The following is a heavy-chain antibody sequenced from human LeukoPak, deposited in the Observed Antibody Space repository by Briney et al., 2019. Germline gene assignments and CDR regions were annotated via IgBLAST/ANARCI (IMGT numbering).Heavy chain of an antibody. V-gene: IGHV3-23*01. D-gene: IGHD3-10*01. CDR1: GFTFSSYA. CDR2: ISGSGDST. Sequence: PGGSLRLSCAASGFTFSSYAMGWVRQAPGKGLEWVSAISGSGDSTYYADSVKSRFTISRDNSKNTLFLQMNSLRAEDAAVYYCAKGTWFGDYPVPFDSWGQGTLVAVSS. CDR3: AKGTWFGDYPVPFDS. J-gene: IGHJ4*02.